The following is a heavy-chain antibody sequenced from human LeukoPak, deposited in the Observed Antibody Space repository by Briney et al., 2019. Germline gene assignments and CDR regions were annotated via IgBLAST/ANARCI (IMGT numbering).Heavy chain of an antibody. CDR2: ISSNGGST. V-gene: IGHV3-64*01. Sequence: GGPLRLSCAASGFTFSSYAMHWVRQAPGKGLEYVSAISSNGGSTYYANSVKGRFTISRDNSKNTLYLQMGSLRAEDMAVYYCARADGGSYYDYGGQGTLVTVSP. CDR1: GFTFSSYA. CDR3: ARADGGSYYDY. J-gene: IGHJ4*02. D-gene: IGHD1-26*01.